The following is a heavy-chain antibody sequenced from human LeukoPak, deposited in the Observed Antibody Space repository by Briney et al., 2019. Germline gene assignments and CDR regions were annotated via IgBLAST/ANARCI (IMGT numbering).Heavy chain of an antibody. J-gene: IGHJ4*02. CDR1: GFTVTDYA. D-gene: IGHD3-22*01. CDR2: IYGSDST. V-gene: IGHV3-66*01. CDR3: ASGGYYDRSGHSYYFDY. Sequence: GGSLRLSCAASGFTVTDYAMTWIRQSPGKGLEWVSVIYGSDSTYYADSVKGRFTISRDNSKNTLSLQMNSLRADDTAVYYCASGGYYDRSGHSYYFDYWGQGTLVTVSS.